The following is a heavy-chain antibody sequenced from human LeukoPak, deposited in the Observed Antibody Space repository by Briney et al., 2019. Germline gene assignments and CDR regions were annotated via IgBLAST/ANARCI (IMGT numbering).Heavy chain of an antibody. J-gene: IGHJ4*02. CDR2: INPNSGGT. CDR3: ARDVYCSSTSCSLTDY. D-gene: IGHD2-2*01. CDR1: GYTFTGYY. Sequence: GASVKVSCTASGYTFTGYYMHWVRQAPGQGLEWMGWINPNSGGTNYAQKFRGRVTMTRDTSISTAYMELSRLRSDDTAVYYCARDVYCSSTSCSLTDYWGQGTLVTVSS. V-gene: IGHV1-2*02.